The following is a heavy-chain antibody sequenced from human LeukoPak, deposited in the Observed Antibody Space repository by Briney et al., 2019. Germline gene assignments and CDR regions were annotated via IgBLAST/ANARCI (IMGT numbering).Heavy chain of an antibody. CDR1: GVSISSNNW. V-gene: IGHV4-4*02. D-gene: IGHD4-17*01. CDR3: ARASTVTTWSLGY. Sequence: SETLSLTCAVSGVSISSNNWWGWVRQPPGKGLEWIGEIYHSGSPNYNPSLKSRVTISVDKSRNHFSLNLSSVTAADTAVYYCARASTVTTWSLGYWGQGILVTVSS. J-gene: IGHJ4*02. CDR2: IYHSGSP.